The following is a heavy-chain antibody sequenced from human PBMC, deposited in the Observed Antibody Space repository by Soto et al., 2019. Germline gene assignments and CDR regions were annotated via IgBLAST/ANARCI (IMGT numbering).Heavy chain of an antibody. D-gene: IGHD3-3*01. CDR1: GYTFTSYD. Sequence: ASVKVSCKASGYTFTSYDINWVRQATGQGLEWMGWMNPNSGNTGYAQKFQGRVTMTRNTSISTAYMELSSLRSEDTAVYYCAREGGITIFGEDYHYYHLAVCGQGTTVTVSS. CDR2: MNPNSGNT. CDR3: AREGGITIFGEDYHYYHLAV. J-gene: IGHJ6*03. V-gene: IGHV1-8*01.